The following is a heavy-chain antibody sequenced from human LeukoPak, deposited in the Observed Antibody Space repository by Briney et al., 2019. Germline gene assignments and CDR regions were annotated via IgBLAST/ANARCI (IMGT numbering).Heavy chain of an antibody. V-gene: IGHV3-48*03. CDR1: GFTFSSNK. CDR3: ARDRGRCFDY. J-gene: IGHJ4*02. D-gene: IGHD3-10*01. CDR2: ISSSGSTI. Sequence: GGPLGFSCAASGFTFSSNKMNWFGQAPGKGWEGVSYISSSGSTIYYADSVKGRFTISRDNAKNSLYLQMNSLRAEDTAVYYCARDRGRCFDYWGQGTLVTVSS.